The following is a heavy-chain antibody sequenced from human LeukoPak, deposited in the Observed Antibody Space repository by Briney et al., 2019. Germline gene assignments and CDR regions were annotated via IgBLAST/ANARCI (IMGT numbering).Heavy chain of an antibody. CDR2: ISSGGSSI. V-gene: IGHV3-11*04. J-gene: IGHJ6*04. CDR3: AELGITMIGGV. Sequence: PGGSLRLSCAASGFIFSDYYMSWIRQAPGKGLEWVSYISSGGSSIYYADSVKGRFTISRDNAKNSLYLQMNSLRAENTAVYYCAELGITMIGGVWGKGTTVTISS. D-gene: IGHD3-10*02. CDR1: GFIFSDYY.